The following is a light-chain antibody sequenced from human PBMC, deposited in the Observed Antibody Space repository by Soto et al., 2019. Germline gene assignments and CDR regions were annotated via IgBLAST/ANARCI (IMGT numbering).Light chain of an antibody. CDR1: QDISTE. CDR3: LQDFKYPRT. V-gene: IGKV1-6*01. Sequence: AIQMTQSPSFLSVSVGDRVTITCRASQDISTELGWYQQKPGKAPRLLIYGAFSLQSGVPSRFSGSGSGTEFTLTISSLQPDDFATYYCLQDFKYPRTFGQGTKVEVK. CDR2: GAF. J-gene: IGKJ1*01.